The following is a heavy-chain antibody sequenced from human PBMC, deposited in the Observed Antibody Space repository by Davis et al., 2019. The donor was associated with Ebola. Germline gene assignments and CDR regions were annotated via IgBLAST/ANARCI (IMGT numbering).Heavy chain of an antibody. J-gene: IGHJ4*02. Sequence: SETLSLTCTVSGGSISSYYWSWIRQPPGKGLEWIGYIYYSGSTNHNPSLKSRVTISVDTSKNQFSLKLSSVTAADTAVYYCARDDWGYCSGGSCLFDYWGQGTLVTVSS. D-gene: IGHD2-15*01. CDR3: ARDDWGYCSGGSCLFDY. V-gene: IGHV4-59*12. CDR2: IYYSGST. CDR1: GGSISSYY.